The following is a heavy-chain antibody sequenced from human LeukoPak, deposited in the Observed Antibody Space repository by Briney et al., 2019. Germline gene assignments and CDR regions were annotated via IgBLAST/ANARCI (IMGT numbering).Heavy chain of an antibody. V-gene: IGHV4-59*01. Sequence: SETLSLTCTGSGGSISSYYWSWIRQSPGKGLEWIGYIYNSGSTNYNPSLKSRVTISVDTSKNQFSLKLSSVTAADTAVYYCARGKSSSFDYWGQGTLVTVSS. D-gene: IGHD6-13*01. J-gene: IGHJ4*02. CDR1: GGSISSYY. CDR2: IYNSGST. CDR3: ARGKSSSFDY.